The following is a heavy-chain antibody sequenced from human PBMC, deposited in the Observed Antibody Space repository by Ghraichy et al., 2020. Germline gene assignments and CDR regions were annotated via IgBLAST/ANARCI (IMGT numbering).Heavy chain of an antibody. Sequence: GGSLRLSCAASGFTFSSYGMEWVRQAPGKGLDWVSSISGSSTYTDYADSVKGRFTISRDNAKNSLYLQMNSLRAEETALYFCATGATPDCWGQGTLVTVSS. CDR1: GFTFSSYG. J-gene: IGHJ4*02. CDR2: ISGSSTYT. D-gene: IGHD2-15*01. V-gene: IGHV3-21*01. CDR3: ATGATPDC.